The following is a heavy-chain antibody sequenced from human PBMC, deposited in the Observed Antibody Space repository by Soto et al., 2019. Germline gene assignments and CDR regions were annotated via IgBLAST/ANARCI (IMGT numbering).Heavy chain of an antibody. CDR3: ARHSRIATPLDS. CDR1: GYRFTNYF. D-gene: IGHD6-6*01. CDR2: IDPSDSHT. J-gene: IGHJ4*02. Sequence: ESLKISCKGSGYRFTNYFITWVRQMPGRGLEWMGRIDPSDSHTKYSPSFQGHVTISADNSITSAYLQWSSLKASDTAMYYCARHSRIATPLDSWGQGTLVTVSS. V-gene: IGHV5-10-1*01.